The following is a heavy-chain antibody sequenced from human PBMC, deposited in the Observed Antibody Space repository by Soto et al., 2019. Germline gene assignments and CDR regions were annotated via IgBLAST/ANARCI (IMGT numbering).Heavy chain of an antibody. V-gene: IGHV1-69*13. Sequence: SVKVSCKASGGTFSSYAISWVRQAPGQGLEWMGGIIPIFGTANYAQKFQGRVTITADESTSTAYMELSSLRSEDTAVYYCARELGRPLAYCGGDCYPDAFDIWG. D-gene: IGHD2-21*02. CDR3: ARELGRPLAYCGGDCYPDAFDI. CDR2: IIPIFGTA. J-gene: IGHJ3*02. CDR1: GGTFSSYA.